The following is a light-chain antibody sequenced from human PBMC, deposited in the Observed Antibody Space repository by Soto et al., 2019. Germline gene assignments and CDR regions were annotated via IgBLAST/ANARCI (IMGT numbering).Light chain of an antibody. CDR1: SSNIETNY. V-gene: IGLV1-47*01. J-gene: IGLJ2*01. CDR2: RNN. CDR3: EGWEDGLSRVV. Sequence: QAVVTQPPSASGTPGQRVTVSCSGSSSNIETNYVYWYQRLPGTAPQLLIFRNNQRPSGVPDRFSCSRSDPETSLAISGLRSEDEADDVYEGWEDGLSRVVFGGGTKVTVL.